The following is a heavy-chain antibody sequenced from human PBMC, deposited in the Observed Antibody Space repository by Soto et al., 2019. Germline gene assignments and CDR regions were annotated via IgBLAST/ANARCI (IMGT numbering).Heavy chain of an antibody. D-gene: IGHD4-17*01. CDR3: AREADYGDYYFDF. CDR1: GFTFSTHA. Sequence: QVQLVESGGGVVKRGRSLRLSCAVSGFTFSTHAMHWVRQAPGKGLEWVAVISSDGNNIYYADSVKGQFTISRDNSKNTLYLQMNSLRAVDTAVYYCAREADYGDYYFDFWGQGTLVTVSS. J-gene: IGHJ4*02. V-gene: IGHV3-30-3*01. CDR2: ISSDGNNI.